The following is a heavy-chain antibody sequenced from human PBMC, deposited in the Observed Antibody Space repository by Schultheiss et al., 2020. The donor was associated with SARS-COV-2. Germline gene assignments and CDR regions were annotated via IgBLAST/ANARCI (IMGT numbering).Heavy chain of an antibody. V-gene: IGHV3-23*01. CDR2: ISGSGGST. Sequence: GESLKISCAASGFTFSNAWMSWVRQAPGKGLEWVSGISGSGGSTYYADSVKGRFTISRDNSKNTLYLQMNSLRAEDTAVYYCAKDWGYWGLGTLVTVSS. D-gene: IGHD3-16*01. CDR1: GFTFSNAW. CDR3: AKDWGY. J-gene: IGHJ4*02.